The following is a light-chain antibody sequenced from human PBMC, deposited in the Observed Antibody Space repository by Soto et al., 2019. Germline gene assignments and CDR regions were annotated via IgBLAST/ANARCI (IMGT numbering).Light chain of an antibody. CDR1: SSDVGGYNY. J-gene: IGLJ1*01. CDR2: DVS. CDR3: SSYAGTHVV. V-gene: IGLV2-8*01. Sequence: QSALTQPPSAYGSPGQSVTVSCTGTSSDVGGYNYVSWYQQHPDKAPKLMIYDVSKRPSGVPDRFSGSKSGNTASLTVTGLQAEDEADYYCSSYAGTHVVFGTGTKVTVL.